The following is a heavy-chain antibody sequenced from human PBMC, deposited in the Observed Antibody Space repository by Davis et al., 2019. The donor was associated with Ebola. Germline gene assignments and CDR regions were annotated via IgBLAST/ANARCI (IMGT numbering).Heavy chain of an antibody. CDR1: GCSISSSSYY. Sequence: MPSETLSLTCTVPGCSISSSSYYWGWIRQPPGKGLEWIGSIYYSGSTYYNPSLKSRVTISVDTSKNQFSLKLSSVTAADTAVYYCARGRTAGYYYYGMDVWGQGTTVTVSS. V-gene: IGHV4-39*07. CDR2: IYYSGST. D-gene: IGHD6-13*01. J-gene: IGHJ6*02. CDR3: ARGRTAGYYYYGMDV.